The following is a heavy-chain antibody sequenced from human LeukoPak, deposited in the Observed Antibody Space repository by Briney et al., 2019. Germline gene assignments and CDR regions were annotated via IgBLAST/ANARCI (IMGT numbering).Heavy chain of an antibody. CDR1: GYTFTGYY. CDR3: ASWDCSGGSCYSGVDYYYYMDV. Sequence: ASVKVSCKASGYTFTGYYMHWVRQAPGQGLEWMGWINPNSGGTNYAQKFQGRVTMTRDTSISTAYMELNRLRSDDTAVYYCASWDCSGGSCYSGVDYYYYMDVWGKGTTVTVSS. J-gene: IGHJ6*03. D-gene: IGHD2-15*01. V-gene: IGHV1-2*02. CDR2: INPNSGGT.